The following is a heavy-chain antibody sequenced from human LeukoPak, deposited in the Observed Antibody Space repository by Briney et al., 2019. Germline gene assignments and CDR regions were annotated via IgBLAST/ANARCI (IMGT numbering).Heavy chain of an antibody. Sequence: GGSLRLSCAASGFTFSSYSMNWVRQAPGKGLEWVSSISSSSSYIYYADSVKGRFTISRDNAKNSLYLQMNSLRAEDTAVYYCARDKVPRLYCSSTSCYRSNWFDPWGQGTLVTVSS. CDR2: ISSSSSYI. CDR1: GFTFSSYS. D-gene: IGHD2-2*01. CDR3: ARDKVPRLYCSSTSCYRSNWFDP. J-gene: IGHJ5*02. V-gene: IGHV3-21*01.